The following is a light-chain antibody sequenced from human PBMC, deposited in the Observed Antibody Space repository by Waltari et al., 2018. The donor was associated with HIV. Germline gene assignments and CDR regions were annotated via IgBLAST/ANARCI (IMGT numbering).Light chain of an antibody. V-gene: IGLV4-69*01. CDR3: QTWGTGIAV. J-gene: IGLJ3*02. CDR1: SGHSSNA. Sequence: QPVLTQPPSASGSLGASVKLTCTLSSGHSSNAIAWHQQQPEKGPRFLMKVNSDGSHNRGAGIPDRFSDSTYGAERYLTISSLQSEDEADYYCQTWGTGIAVFGGGTKLTVL. CDR2: VNSDGSH.